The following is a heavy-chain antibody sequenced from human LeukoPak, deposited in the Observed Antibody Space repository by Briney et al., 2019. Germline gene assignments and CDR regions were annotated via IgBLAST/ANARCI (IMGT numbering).Heavy chain of an antibody. D-gene: IGHD6-13*01. CDR1: GYTFTNYP. CDR2: INTNTGSP. Sequence: ASVKVSCKASGYTFTNYPINWVRQAPGQGLEWMGWINTNTGSPTSAQGFTGRFVLSLDTSVSTAYLQISSLKAEDTAVYYCARGKLAAADHNWFDPWGQGTLVTVSS. CDR3: ARGKLAAADHNWFDP. J-gene: IGHJ5*02. V-gene: IGHV7-4-1*02.